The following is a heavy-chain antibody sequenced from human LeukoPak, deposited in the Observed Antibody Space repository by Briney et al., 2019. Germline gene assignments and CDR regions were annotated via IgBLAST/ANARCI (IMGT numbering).Heavy chain of an antibody. J-gene: IGHJ5*02. D-gene: IGHD3-16*01. V-gene: IGHV3-23*01. CDR3: AKDTNPRRIMITFGGAENWFDP. CDR2: ISGSGGST. CDR1: GFTFSSYA. Sequence: GGSLRLSCAASGFTFSSYAMSWVRQAPGEGLEWVSAISGSGGSTYYADSVKGRFTIPRDNSKNTLYLQMNSLRAEDTAVYYCAKDTNPRRIMITFGGAENWFDPWGQGTLVTVSS.